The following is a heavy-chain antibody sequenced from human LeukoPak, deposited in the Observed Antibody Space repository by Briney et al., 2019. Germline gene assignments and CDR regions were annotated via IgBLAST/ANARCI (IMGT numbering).Heavy chain of an antibody. CDR1: GGTFSSYT. Sequence: GASVKVSCKASGGTFSSYTISWVRQAPGQGLEWMGRIIPILGIANYAQKFQGRVTITAAKSTSTAYMELSSLRSEDTAVYYCARDMGYCSSTSCYRIDYYYYYGMDVWGQGTTVTVSS. CDR2: IIPILGIA. V-gene: IGHV1-69*04. D-gene: IGHD2-2*01. J-gene: IGHJ6*02. CDR3: ARDMGYCSSTSCYRIDYYYYYGMDV.